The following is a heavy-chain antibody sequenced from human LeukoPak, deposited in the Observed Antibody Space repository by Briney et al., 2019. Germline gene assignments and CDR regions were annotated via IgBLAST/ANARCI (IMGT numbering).Heavy chain of an antibody. CDR3: ASRTGYQHS. Sequence: SETLSLTCTVSGGSISSGSYYWSWIRQPAGKGLEWIGRIYTSGSTNYSPSLKSRATISVDASKNQFSLKLSSVTAADTAMYYCASRTGYQHSWGQGTLVTVSS. CDR2: IYTSGST. CDR1: GGSISSGSYY. V-gene: IGHV4-61*02. J-gene: IGHJ4*02. D-gene: IGHD3-9*01.